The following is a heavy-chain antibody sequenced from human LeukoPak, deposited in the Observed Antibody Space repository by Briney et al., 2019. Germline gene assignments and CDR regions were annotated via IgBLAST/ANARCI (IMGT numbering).Heavy chain of an antibody. CDR3: AKRTSYSGSYPHFDY. V-gene: IGHV3-23*01. CDR1: GFTFNSYW. D-gene: IGHD1-26*01. Sequence: PGGSLRLSCAASGFTFNSYWMHWVRQAPGRGLEWVSSISDDGVSTYYADSVRGRFTISRDNSKNTFYLQMNNLRAEDTALYYCAKRTSYSGSYPHFDYWGQGTLVTVSS. J-gene: IGHJ4*02. CDR2: ISDDGVST.